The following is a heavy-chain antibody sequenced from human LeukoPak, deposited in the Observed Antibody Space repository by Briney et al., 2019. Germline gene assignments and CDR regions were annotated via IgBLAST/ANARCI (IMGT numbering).Heavy chain of an antibody. CDR1: GYTFTGYY. D-gene: IGHD6-13*01. V-gene: IGHV1-2*02. Sequence: ASVKVSCKASGYTFTGYYMHWVRQAPGQGLEWMGWMNPNSGGTNYAQKFQGRVTMTWDTSISTAYMELSRLRSDDTAVYYCARVVAAAGTEYYYYGMDVWGQGTTVTVSS. CDR2: MNPNSGGT. J-gene: IGHJ6*02. CDR3: ARVVAAAGTEYYYYGMDV.